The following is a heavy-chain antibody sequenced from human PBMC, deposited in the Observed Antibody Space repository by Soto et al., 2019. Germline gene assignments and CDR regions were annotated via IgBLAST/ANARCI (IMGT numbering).Heavy chain of an antibody. V-gene: IGHV5-51*01. J-gene: IGHJ6*02. D-gene: IGHD3-22*01. CDR3: AGSYYYDSSGYGMDV. Sequence: PGESLKISCKGSGYSLTSYWIGWVRQMPGKGLEWMGIIYPGDSDTRYSPSFQGQVTISADKSISTAYLQWSSLKASDTAMYYCAGSYYYDSSGYGMDVWGQGTTVTVSS. CDR2: IYPGDSDT. CDR1: GYSLTSYW.